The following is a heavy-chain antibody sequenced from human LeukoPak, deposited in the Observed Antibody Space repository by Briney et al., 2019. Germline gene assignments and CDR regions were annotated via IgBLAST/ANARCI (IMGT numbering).Heavy chain of an antibody. Sequence: ASVKVSCKASGYTFTSYDINWVRQATGQGLEWMGWMNPNSGNTGYAQKFQGRVTITRNTSISTAYMELSSLRSEDTAVYYCARGKSPYDFWSGAFDIWGQGTMVTVSS. CDR2: MNPNSGNT. CDR1: GYTFTSYD. V-gene: IGHV1-8*03. J-gene: IGHJ3*02. CDR3: ARGKSPYDFWSGAFDI. D-gene: IGHD3-3*01.